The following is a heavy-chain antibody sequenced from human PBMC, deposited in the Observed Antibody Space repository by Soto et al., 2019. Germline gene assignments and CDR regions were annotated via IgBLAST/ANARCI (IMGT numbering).Heavy chain of an antibody. CDR2: IDPSDSYI. Sequence: PGESLKISCKTSGYTFSGHWISWVRQVPGKGLQWMGNIDPSDSYINYNPAFRGHVTFSVDKSSSTAYLHWRNLGPSDTAIYYCARHGAAIWLGYWGQGTLVTVSS. V-gene: IGHV5-10-1*01. D-gene: IGHD6-19*01. CDR1: GYTFSGHW. J-gene: IGHJ4*02. CDR3: ARHGAAIWLGY.